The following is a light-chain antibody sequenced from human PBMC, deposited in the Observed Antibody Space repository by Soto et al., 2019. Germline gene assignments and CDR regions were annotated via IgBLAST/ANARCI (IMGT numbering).Light chain of an antibody. CDR1: ESVSSN. CDR2: GAS. Sequence: EIEMTQSPATLSLAPGERVTLSCRASESVSSNLAWYQQKAGQAPRLLIEGASTGATGIPARFSGRGPGTEFTLTISRLQAEDFADYYCQQYSIWRTFGQGTKVDI. J-gene: IGKJ1*01. CDR3: QQYSIWRT. V-gene: IGKV3-15*01.